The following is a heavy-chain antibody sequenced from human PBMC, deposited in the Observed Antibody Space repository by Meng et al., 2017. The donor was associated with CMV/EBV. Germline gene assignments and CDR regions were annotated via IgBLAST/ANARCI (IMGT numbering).Heavy chain of an antibody. Sequence: GGSLRLSCAASGFTFSRFAIYWVRQAPGKGLECVAVIWYNGSNKYYADSVKGRFTISRDNSKNMLYLQMTSLRDEDTAVYYCARGGTPMDVWGQGTTVTVSS. CDR2: IWYNGSNK. CDR1: GFTFSRFA. CDR3: ARGGTPMDV. D-gene: IGHD1-1*01. V-gene: IGHV3-33*07. J-gene: IGHJ6*02.